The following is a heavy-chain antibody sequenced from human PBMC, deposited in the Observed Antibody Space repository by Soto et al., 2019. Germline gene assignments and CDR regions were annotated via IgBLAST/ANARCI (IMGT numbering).Heavy chain of an antibody. CDR1: GFDVSNTD. D-gene: IGHD3-22*01. CDR2: IYSGGYT. Sequence: GGSLRLSCAASGFDVSNTDMSWVRQAPGKGLEWVSVIYSGGYTNYADSVRGRFIVSRDSPKNTLYLQMDSLRAEDTAVYYCAREAIIVIAAPEYYFDYWGQGTLVTVSS. J-gene: IGHJ4*02. CDR3: AREAIIVIAAPEYYFDY. V-gene: IGHV3-66*01.